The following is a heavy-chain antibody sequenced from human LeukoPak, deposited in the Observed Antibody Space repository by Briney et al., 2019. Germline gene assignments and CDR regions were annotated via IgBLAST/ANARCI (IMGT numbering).Heavy chain of an antibody. CDR2: IRYDGSNK. V-gene: IGHV3-30*02. Sequence: GGSLRLSCAASGFTFSSYGMHWVRQAPGKWLEWVAFIRYDGSNKYYADSVKGRFTISRDNSKNTLYLQMNSLRAEDTAVYYCAKDWEVVVVPAALGYWGQGTLVTVSS. J-gene: IGHJ4*02. D-gene: IGHD2-2*01. CDR3: AKDWEVVVVPAALGY. CDR1: GFTFSSYG.